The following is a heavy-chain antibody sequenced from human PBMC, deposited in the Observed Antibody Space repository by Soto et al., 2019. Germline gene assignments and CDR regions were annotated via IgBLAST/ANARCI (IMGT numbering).Heavy chain of an antibody. CDR1: GFTFNSYA. CDR3: AKDRGQYYYGSGDFDY. J-gene: IGHJ4*02. V-gene: IGHV3-23*01. Sequence: GGSLRLSCAASGFTFNSYAMSWVRQAPGKGLVWVSVISCSGDDTYYADSVKGRFTISRDNSKNTLYLQMNSLRAEDTAVYYCAKDRGQYYYGSGDFDYWGQGTLVTVSS. CDR2: ISCSGDDT. D-gene: IGHD3-10*01.